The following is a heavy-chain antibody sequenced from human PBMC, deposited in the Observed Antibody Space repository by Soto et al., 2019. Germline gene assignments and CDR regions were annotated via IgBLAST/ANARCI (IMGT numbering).Heavy chain of an antibody. CDR2: IYPADSDT. CDR3: ARSASYCSRTSCHFNY. V-gene: IGHV5-51*01. CDR1: GYIFPSNR. D-gene: IGHD2-2*01. Sequence: PGESLKISCKASGYIFPSNRIGWVRQMPGKGLEWMGVIYPADSDTRYSPSFQGQVTISVDKSVSTAYLHWSSLKASDTAMYYWARSASYCSRTSCHFNYWGQGTPVTVSS. J-gene: IGHJ4*02.